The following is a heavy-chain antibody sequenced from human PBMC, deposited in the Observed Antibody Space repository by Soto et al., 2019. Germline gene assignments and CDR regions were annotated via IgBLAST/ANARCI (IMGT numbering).Heavy chain of an antibody. D-gene: IGHD3-3*01. V-gene: IGHV3-7*01. J-gene: IGHJ6*02. CDR2: IKQDGSEK. CDR1: GFTFSSYW. Sequence: GGSLRLSCAASGFTFSSYWMSWVRQAPGKGLEWVANIKQDGSEKYYVDSVRGRFTISRDNAKNSLYLQMNSLRAEDTAVYYCARGFSEWLLRQYYYYGMDVWGQGTTVTVSS. CDR3: ARGFSEWLLRQYYYYGMDV.